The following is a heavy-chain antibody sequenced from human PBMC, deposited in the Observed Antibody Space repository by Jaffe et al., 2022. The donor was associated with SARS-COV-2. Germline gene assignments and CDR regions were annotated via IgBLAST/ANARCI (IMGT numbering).Heavy chain of an antibody. Sequence: QVQLQESGPGLVKPSGTLSLTCAVSGGSISSSNWWSWVRQPPGKGLEWIGEIYHSGSTNYNPSLKSRVTISVDKSKNQFSLKLSSVTAADTAVYYCARVGKCSSTSCYAGGAFDIWGQGTMVTVSS. J-gene: IGHJ3*02. V-gene: IGHV4-4*02. CDR1: GGSISSSNW. CDR2: IYHSGST. D-gene: IGHD2-2*01. CDR3: ARVGKCSSTSCYAGGAFDI.